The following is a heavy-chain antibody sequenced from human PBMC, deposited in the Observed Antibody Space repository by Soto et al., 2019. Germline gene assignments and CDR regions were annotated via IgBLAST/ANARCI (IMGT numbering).Heavy chain of an antibody. CDR3: ANGRVRNPIVGLTDDFDY. J-gene: IGHJ4*02. V-gene: IGHV3-30*18. CDR1: GFTFSSYG. D-gene: IGHD2-21*02. Sequence: QVPLVESGGGEVQPGRSMRLYCAASGFTFSSYGMHWVRQAPGKGLELVAGISYDGSNKYYADSVKGRFTISRDNSQNTLSLQMSSLRAEDTAMYYCANGRVRNPIVGLTDDFDYWGQGTLVTVSS. CDR2: ISYDGSNK.